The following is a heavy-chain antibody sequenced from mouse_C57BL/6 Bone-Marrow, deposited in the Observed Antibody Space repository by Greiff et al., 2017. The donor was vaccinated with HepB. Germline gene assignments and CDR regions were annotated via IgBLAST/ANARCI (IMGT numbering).Heavy chain of an antibody. CDR3: ARDGYYTMDY. D-gene: IGHD2-3*01. Sequence: EVNLVESGGGLVKPGGSLKLSCAASGFTFSDYGMHWVRQAPEKGLEWVAYISSGSSTIYYADTVKGRFTISRDNAKNTLFLQMTSLRSEDTAMYYCARDGYYTMDYWGQGTSVTVSS. CDR2: ISSGSSTI. J-gene: IGHJ4*01. CDR1: GFTFSDYG. V-gene: IGHV5-17*01.